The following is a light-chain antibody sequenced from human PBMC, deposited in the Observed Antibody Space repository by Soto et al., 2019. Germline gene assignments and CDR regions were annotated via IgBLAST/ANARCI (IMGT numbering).Light chain of an antibody. CDR3: YSSRSSSSTFYV. CDR1: SSDIGGSNY. Sequence: QSALTQPASVSGSPGQSITISCAGTSSDIGGSNYVSWYQQHPGKAPKLMIYGVSNRPSGVSNRFSGSESGNTASLTISGLQAEDEADYFCYSSRSSSSTFYVFGTGTKVTVL. CDR2: GVS. J-gene: IGLJ1*01. V-gene: IGLV2-14*03.